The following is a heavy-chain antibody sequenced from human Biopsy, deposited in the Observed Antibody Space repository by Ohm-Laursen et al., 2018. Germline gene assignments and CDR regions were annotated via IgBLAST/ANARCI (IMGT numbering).Heavy chain of an antibody. CDR2: INQAGTT. V-gene: IGHV4-34*08. J-gene: IGHJ4*02. D-gene: IGHD2-15*01. CDR1: GNTFSDYQ. CDR3: GNEVHGRDY. Sequence: VTLSLTCIVFGNTFSDYQWSWIRQPTGKGLEWIGQINQAGTTNYNPSLKSRVSISADASKYEFSLRLTSVTAADTAVYLCGNEVHGRDYWGLGAQVTVSS.